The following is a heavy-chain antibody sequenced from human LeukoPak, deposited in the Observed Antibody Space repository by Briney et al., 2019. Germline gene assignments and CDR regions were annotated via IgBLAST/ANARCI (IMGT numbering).Heavy chain of an antibody. V-gene: IGHV4-39*01. CDR2: IYYSGST. J-gene: IGHJ4*02. CDR3: ARRVRDFFDY. CDR1: GGSISSSSYY. Sequence: PSETLSLTCTVSGGSISSSSYYWGWIRQPPGKGLEWIGSIYYSGSTYYNPSLKSRVTISVDTSKNQFSLNLGSVTAADTAVYYCARRVRDFFDYWGQGTLVTVSS.